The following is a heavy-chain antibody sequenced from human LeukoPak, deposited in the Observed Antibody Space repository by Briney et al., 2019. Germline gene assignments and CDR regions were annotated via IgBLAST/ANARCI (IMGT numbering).Heavy chain of an antibody. CDR1: GDSISGYY. V-gene: IGHV4-4*07. Sequence: SETLSLTCSVSGDSISGYYWSWLRQAAGEGLEWIGRLYTSGETNYNPSLKSRIAMSFDTSRNQFSLRLTSVTAADTAVYYCARGVAVAGTGPYYFDYWGQGTLVTVSS. J-gene: IGHJ4*02. CDR2: LYTSGET. CDR3: ARGVAVAGTGPYYFDY. D-gene: IGHD6-19*01.